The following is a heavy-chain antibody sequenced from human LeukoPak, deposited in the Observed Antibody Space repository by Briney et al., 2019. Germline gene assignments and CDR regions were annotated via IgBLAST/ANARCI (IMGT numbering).Heavy chain of an antibody. D-gene: IGHD6-13*01. J-gene: IGHJ4*02. Sequence: GGSLRLSCAASGFTFSSYWMSWVRQAPGKGLEWVANIKQDGSEKYYVDSVKGRFTISRDNAKNSLYLQTNSLRAEDTAVYYCARGGGSSSLYYFDYWGQGTLVTVSS. CDR2: IKQDGSEK. CDR1: GFTFSSYW. V-gene: IGHV3-7*01. CDR3: ARGGGSSSLYYFDY.